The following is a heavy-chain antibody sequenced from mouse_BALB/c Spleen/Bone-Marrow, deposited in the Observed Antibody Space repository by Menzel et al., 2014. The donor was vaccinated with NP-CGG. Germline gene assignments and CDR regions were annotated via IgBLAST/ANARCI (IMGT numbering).Heavy chain of an antibody. D-gene: IGHD1-1*01. CDR1: GFTFSTYA. V-gene: IGHV5-9-4*01. J-gene: IGHJ3*01. Sequence: EVKLMESGGGLVKPGGSLKLSCAASGFTFSTYAMSWVRQSPEKRLEWVAEISSGGSCTYYPDTVTGRFTISRDNAKNXLYLEMSSLRSEDTAMYYCARDGYGNSDWGQGTLVTVSA. CDR3: ARDGYGNSD. CDR2: ISSGGSCT.